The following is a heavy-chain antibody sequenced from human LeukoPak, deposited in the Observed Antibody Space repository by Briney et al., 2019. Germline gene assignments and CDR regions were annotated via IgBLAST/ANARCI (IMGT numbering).Heavy chain of an antibody. CDR1: GGSISSYY. J-gene: IGHJ6*02. CDR3: ARHGAAAGHFYYYGMDV. D-gene: IGHD6-13*01. V-gene: IGHV4-59*08. CDR2: IYYSGST. Sequence: PSETLSPTCTVSGGSISSYYWSWIRQPPGKGLEWIGFIYYSGSTNYSPSLKSRVTISVDTSKNQFSLKLTSVTAADTATYYCARHGAAAGHFYYYGMDVWGQGTTVTVYS.